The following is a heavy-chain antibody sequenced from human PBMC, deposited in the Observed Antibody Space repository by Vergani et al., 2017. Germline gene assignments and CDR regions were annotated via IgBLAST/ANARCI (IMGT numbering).Heavy chain of an antibody. J-gene: IGHJ4*02. CDR1: GFTFSDYY. CDR2: ISSSGSTI. V-gene: IGHV3-11*01. D-gene: IGHD3-3*01. CDR3: ARDFSSIFGVARAPGY. Sequence: QVQLVESGGGLVKPGGSLRLSCAASGFTFSDYYMSWIRQAPGKGLEWVSYISSSGSTIYYADSVNGRFTISRDNAKNSLYLQMNSLRAEDTAVYYFARDFSSIFGVARAPGYWGQGTLVTVSS.